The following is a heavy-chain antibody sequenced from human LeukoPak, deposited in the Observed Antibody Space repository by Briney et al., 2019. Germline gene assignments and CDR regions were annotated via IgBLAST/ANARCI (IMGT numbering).Heavy chain of an antibody. CDR3: ARGERGHEYFFDH. D-gene: IGHD1-1*01. J-gene: IGHJ4*02. Sequence: SETLSLTCAVYGGSFSGYYWSWIRQPPGKGLEWIGEINHSGSTNYNPSLKSRVTISVDTSKNQFSLKLSSVTAADTAVYYCARGERGHEYFFDHWGQGTLVTVSS. CDR2: INHSGST. CDR1: GGSFSGYY. V-gene: IGHV4-34*01.